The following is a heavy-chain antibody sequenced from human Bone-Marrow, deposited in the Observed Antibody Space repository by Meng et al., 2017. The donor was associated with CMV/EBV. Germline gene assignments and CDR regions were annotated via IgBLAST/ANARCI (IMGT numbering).Heavy chain of an antibody. CDR2: ISSSSSYI. D-gene: IGHD1-26*01. V-gene: IGHV3-21*01. CDR1: GFLFSSYS. J-gene: IGHJ6*01. CDR3: ARERRVGATLYGMDV. Sequence: GGSLRLSCAASGFLFSSYSMNWVRQAPGKGLEWVSSISSSSSYIYYADSMKGRFTISRDNAKNSLYLQMNSLRAEDTAVYYCARERRVGATLYGMDVWGQGTTVTGSS.